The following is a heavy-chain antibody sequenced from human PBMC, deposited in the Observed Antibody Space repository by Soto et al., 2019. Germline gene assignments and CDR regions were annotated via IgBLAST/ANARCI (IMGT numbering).Heavy chain of an antibody. V-gene: IGHV1-2*02. D-gene: IGHD5-12*01. J-gene: IGHJ4*02. Sequence: ASVKVSCKASRYTFTDYYIHWVRQSPGQGLEWMGWINPNSGVTKFPQKFQGRGIMTRDTSNTTVYMELSRLTSDDTAVYYCARAGLTTLELATTYWDQGTLVTVSS. CDR3: ARAGLTTLELATTY. CDR2: INPNSGVT. CDR1: RYTFTDYY.